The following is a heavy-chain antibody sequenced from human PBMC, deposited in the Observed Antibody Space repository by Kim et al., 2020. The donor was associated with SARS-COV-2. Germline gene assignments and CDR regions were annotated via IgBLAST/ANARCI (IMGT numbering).Heavy chain of an antibody. CDR3: ARGGYFYYIMDV. Sequence: SETLSLTCIVSGGSISSGDHYWGWIRQPPGKGLEWIGHIYYTGNTYYNPSVKSRITMSVDTSKNQFSLKLTSVTAAYTAVYYCARGGYFYYIMDVWGQGSTASVPS. CDR2: IYYTGNT. V-gene: IGHV4-30-4*01. J-gene: IGHJ6*02. CDR1: GGSISSGDHY.